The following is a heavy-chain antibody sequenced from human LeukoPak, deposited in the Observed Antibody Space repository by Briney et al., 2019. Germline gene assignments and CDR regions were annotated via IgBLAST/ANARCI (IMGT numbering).Heavy chain of an antibody. CDR2: INPSGGST. Sequence: ASVKVSCKASGYTFTSYYMHWVRQAPGQGLEWMGIINPSGGSTSYAQKFQGRVTMTRDMSTSTDYMELSSLRSDDTAVYYCARALYYDSSGYYSGYDYWGQGTLVTVSS. V-gene: IGHV1-46*01. D-gene: IGHD3-22*01. CDR3: ARALYYDSSGYYSGYDY. CDR1: GYTFTSYY. J-gene: IGHJ4*02.